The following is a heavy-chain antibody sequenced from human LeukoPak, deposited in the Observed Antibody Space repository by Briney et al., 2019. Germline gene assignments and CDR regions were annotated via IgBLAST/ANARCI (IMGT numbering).Heavy chain of an antibody. CDR2: IYYSGST. V-gene: IGHV4-39*01. CDR3: ARGHYQLLSAFDI. CDR1: GGSISSSSYY. J-gene: IGHJ3*02. D-gene: IGHD2-2*01. Sequence: SETLSLTCTVSGGSISSSSYYWGWIRQPPGKGLEWIGSIYYSGSTYYNPSLKSRVTISVDTSKNQFSLKLSSVTAADTAVYYCARGHYQLLSAFDIWGQGTMVTVSS.